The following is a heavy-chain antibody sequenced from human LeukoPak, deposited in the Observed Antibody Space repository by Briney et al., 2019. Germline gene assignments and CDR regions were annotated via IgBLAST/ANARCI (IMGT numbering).Heavy chain of an antibody. Sequence: ASVKVTCKASGDSISNFAVSWVRQAPGQGLEWMGGIIPIFGTAVYAQKFQGRVTITADESTSTTYMEVSSLKSEDTAIYYCTTRACDTGGCSSSFYYYYGLHFWGQGTTVSVS. V-gene: IGHV1-69*13. CDR2: IIPIFGTA. D-gene: IGHD3-16*01. J-gene: IGHJ6*02. CDR3: TTRACDTGGCSSSFYYYYGLHF. CDR1: GDSISNFA.